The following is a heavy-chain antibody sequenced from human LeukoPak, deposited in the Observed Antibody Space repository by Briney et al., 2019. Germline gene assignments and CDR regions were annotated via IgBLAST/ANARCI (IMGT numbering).Heavy chain of an antibody. CDR3: AKTYFYGYNSFADTNYFDY. J-gene: IGHJ4*02. D-gene: IGHD5-24*01. CDR2: ISGSGGST. Sequence: GGSLRLSCAASGFTFSSYAMSWVRQAPGKGLEWVPAISGSGGSTYYVDSVKGRFTISRDNSKNTLYLQTNSLRAEDTAVYYCAKTYFYGYNSFADTNYFDYWGQGTLVTVSS. CDR1: GFTFSSYA. V-gene: IGHV3-23*01.